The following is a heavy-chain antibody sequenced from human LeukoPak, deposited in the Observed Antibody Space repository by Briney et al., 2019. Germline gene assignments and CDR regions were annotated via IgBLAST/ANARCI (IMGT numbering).Heavy chain of an antibody. CDR3: ARYKNYYDSSGLLTL. Sequence: PSETLSLTCTVSGGSISSYYWSWIRQPPGKGLEWIGYIYYSGSTNYNPSLKSRVTISVDTSKNQFSLKLSSVTAADTAVYYCARYKNYYDSSGLLTLWGQGTLVTVSS. J-gene: IGHJ4*02. CDR1: GGSISSYY. CDR2: IYYSGST. V-gene: IGHV4-59*08. D-gene: IGHD3-22*01.